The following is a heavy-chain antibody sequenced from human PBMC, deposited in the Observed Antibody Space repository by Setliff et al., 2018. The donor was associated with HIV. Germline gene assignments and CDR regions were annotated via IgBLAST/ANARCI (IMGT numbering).Heavy chain of an antibody. D-gene: IGHD3-10*01. CDR2: IISMFGTA. Sequence: SVKVSCKASGGTFSRDAISWVRQAPGQGLEWMGGIISMFGTANYAQKFQGRVTITADEYTNTAYMELSSLRSEDTAVYYCARDREAEGDAFDTWGQGTMVTVSS. CDR3: ARDREAEGDAFDT. CDR1: GGTFSRDA. J-gene: IGHJ3*02. V-gene: IGHV1-69*13.